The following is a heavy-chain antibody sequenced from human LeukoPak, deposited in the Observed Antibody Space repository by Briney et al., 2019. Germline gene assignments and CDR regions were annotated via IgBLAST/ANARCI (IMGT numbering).Heavy chain of an antibody. D-gene: IGHD2/OR15-2a*01. CDR1: GYTFTSYD. J-gene: IGHJ3*02. CDR3: ARVNIGYRDAFDI. Sequence: GASVKVPCKASGYTFTSYDINWVRQATGQGLEWMGWMNPNSGNTGYAQKFQGRVTMTRNTSISTAYMELSSLRSEDTAVYYCARVNIGYRDAFDIWGQGTMVTVSS. V-gene: IGHV1-8*01. CDR2: MNPNSGNT.